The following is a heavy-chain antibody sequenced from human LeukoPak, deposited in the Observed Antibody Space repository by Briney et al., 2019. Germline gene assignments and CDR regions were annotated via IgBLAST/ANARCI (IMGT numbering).Heavy chain of an antibody. Sequence: PSEAVSLTCTVSGDSIRSTTYYWGWIRQPPGKGLEWIGYIYYSGSTNYNPSLKSRVTISVDTSKNQFSLKLSSVTAADTAVYYCARRLWFGELSNNWFDPWGQGTLVTVSS. V-gene: IGHV4-61*05. J-gene: IGHJ5*02. CDR2: IYYSGST. CDR3: ARRLWFGELSNNWFDP. D-gene: IGHD3-10*01. CDR1: GDSIRSTTYY.